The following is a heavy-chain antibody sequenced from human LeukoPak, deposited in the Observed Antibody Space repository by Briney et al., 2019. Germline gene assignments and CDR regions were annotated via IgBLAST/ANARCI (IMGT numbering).Heavy chain of an antibody. CDR2: FSGSGGST. CDR3: AKSRGAYYYDSSGYIFDY. V-gene: IGHV3-23*01. Sequence: GGSLRLSCAASGFTFSSYAMSWVRQAPGKGLECISGFSGSGGSTYYADSVKGRFTISRDNSKNTLYLQMNSLRAEDTAVYYCAKSRGAYYYDSSGYIFDYWGQGTLVTVSS. J-gene: IGHJ4*02. D-gene: IGHD3-22*01. CDR1: GFTFSSYA.